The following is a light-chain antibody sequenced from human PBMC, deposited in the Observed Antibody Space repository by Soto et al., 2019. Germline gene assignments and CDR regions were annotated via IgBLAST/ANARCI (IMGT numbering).Light chain of an antibody. Sequence: EIVLTQSPGTLSLSPGERATLSCRASQSFSSSYLAWYQQKPGQAPRLLIYGASSRATGIPDRFSGSGSGTDFTLTISRLEPEDFAGYYCQQYGSSPFTLGPGTKVDIK. J-gene: IGKJ3*01. CDR2: GAS. CDR1: QSFSSSY. CDR3: QQYGSSPFT. V-gene: IGKV3-20*01.